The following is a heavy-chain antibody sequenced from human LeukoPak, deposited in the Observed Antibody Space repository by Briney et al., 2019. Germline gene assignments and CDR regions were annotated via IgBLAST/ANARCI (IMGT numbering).Heavy chain of an antibody. CDR3: ARERPPDYDYVWGSYRTDAFDI. CDR2: IYYSGST. J-gene: IGHJ3*02. CDR1: GGSISSYY. V-gene: IGHV4-59*12. Sequence: SETLSLTCTVSGGSISSYYWSWIRQPPGKGLEWIGYIYYSGSTNYNPSLKSRVTISLDTSKNQFSLKLSSVTAADTAVYYCARERPPDYDYVWGSYRTDAFDIWGQGTMVTVSS. D-gene: IGHD3-16*02.